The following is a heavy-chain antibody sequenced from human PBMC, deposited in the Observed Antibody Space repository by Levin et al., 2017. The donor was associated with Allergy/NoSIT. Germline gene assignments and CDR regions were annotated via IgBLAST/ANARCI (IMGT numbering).Heavy chain of an antibody. Sequence: GESLKISCAASGFTFSSYAMNWVRQAPGKGLEWVSTVSGSGSRTDYAESVKGRFTISRDKSKNTMYLQMNSLRAEDTAVYYCARDLAALVVAETDGDYWGQGTLVTVSS. CDR3: ARDLAALVVAETDGDY. J-gene: IGHJ4*02. CDR1: GFTFSSYA. CDR2: VSGSGSRT. D-gene: IGHD6-13*01. V-gene: IGHV3-23*01.